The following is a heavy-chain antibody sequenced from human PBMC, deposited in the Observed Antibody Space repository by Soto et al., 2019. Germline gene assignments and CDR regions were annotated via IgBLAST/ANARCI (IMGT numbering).Heavy chain of an antibody. Sequence: SVRLSCTASGFTFGDYAMSWVRQAPGKGLEWVGFIRSKAYGGTTEYAASVKGRFTISRDDSKSIAYLQMNSLKTEDTAVYYCTRHPLTYYYDSSGSPSAFDIWGQGTMVTVSS. CDR1: GFTFGDYA. CDR3: TRHPLTYYYDSSGSPSAFDI. J-gene: IGHJ3*02. D-gene: IGHD3-22*01. CDR2: IRSKAYGGTT. V-gene: IGHV3-49*04.